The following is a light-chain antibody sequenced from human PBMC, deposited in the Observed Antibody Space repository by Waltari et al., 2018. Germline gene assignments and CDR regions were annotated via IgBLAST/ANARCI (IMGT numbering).Light chain of an antibody. CDR2: GST. V-gene: IGLV2-14*03. CDR1: SSAVGGYNY. CDR3: SSYTTSDTLI. J-gene: IGLJ2*01. Sequence: QSALTQPAPVSGSPGQSLTLPCTGTSSAVGGYNYVPWYPQHPGGAPRLMIYGSTNRPSGVSIRFSGSKSGNTASLTISGLQPEDEAYYYCSSYTTSDTLIFAGGTKLTVL.